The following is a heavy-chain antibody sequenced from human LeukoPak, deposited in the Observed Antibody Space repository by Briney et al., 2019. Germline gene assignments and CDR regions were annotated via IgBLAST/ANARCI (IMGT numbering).Heavy chain of an antibody. CDR1: GGSISSYY. CDR2: IYTSGST. D-gene: IGHD6-13*01. CDR3: ARGYSSSWSRYYFDY. Sequence: PSETLSLTCTVSGGSISSYYWSWIRQPAGKGLEWIGRIYTSGSTNYNPSLKSRVTMSVDTSKSQFSLKLSSVTAADTAVYYCARGYSSSWSRYYFDYWGQGTLVTVSS. J-gene: IGHJ4*02. V-gene: IGHV4-4*07.